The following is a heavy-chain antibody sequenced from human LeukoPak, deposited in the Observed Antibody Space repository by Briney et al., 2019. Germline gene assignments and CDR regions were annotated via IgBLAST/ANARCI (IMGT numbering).Heavy chain of an antibody. J-gene: IGHJ4*02. D-gene: IGHD3-16*01. CDR1: GFTFSSYG. Sequence: PGGSLRLSCAASGFTFSSYGMHWVRQAPGKGLEWVAVISYDGSNKYYADSVKGRFTISRDNSKNTLYLQMNSLRAEDTAVYYCAKGAYDYVWGSPHCDYWGQGTLVTVSS. CDR2: ISYDGSNK. CDR3: AKGAYDYVWGSPHCDY. V-gene: IGHV3-30*18.